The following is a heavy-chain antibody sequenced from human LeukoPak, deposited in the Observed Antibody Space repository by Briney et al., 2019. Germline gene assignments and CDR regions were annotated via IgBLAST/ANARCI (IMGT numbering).Heavy chain of an antibody. V-gene: IGHV4-38-2*01. D-gene: IGHD1-26*01. CDR3: ARGQLEKVGATTLLDY. CDR1: GYSISSGYY. J-gene: IGHJ4*02. Sequence: PSETLSLTCAVSGYSISSGYYWGWIRQPPGKGLEWIGSIYHSGSTYYNPSLKSRVTISVDTSKNQFSLKLSSVTAADTAVYYCARGQLEKVGATTLLDYWGQGTLVTVSS. CDR2: IYHSGST.